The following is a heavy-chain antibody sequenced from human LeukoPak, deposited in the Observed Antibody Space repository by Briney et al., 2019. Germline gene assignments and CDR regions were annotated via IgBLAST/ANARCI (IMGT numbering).Heavy chain of an antibody. Sequence: PSETLSLTCTVPGGSINSYYWSWIRQTPGKVLERIGHIYYSGSTNYNPSLKSRVTISVDTSKNQFALKLSSVTAADTAVYYCARADVNNWFDPWGQGTLVTVSS. J-gene: IGHJ5*02. CDR2: IYYSGST. CDR1: GGSINSYY. V-gene: IGHV4-59*01. CDR3: ARADVNNWFDP.